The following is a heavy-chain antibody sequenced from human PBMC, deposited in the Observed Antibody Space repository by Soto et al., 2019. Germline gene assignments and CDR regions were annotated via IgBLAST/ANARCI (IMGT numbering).Heavy chain of an antibody. CDR3: ARERGNDAFDI. V-gene: IGHV1-46*01. CDR1: DNTFTVYY. J-gene: IGHJ3*02. CDR2: INTSGSGT. Sequence: ASVPVSRKPCDNTFTVYYMQGVRQAPGQGLEWMGMINTSGSGTSYAQQFQGRVNMTRDTSTSTVYMELSSLRSEDTAVYYCARERGNDAFDIWGQGTMVTVSS.